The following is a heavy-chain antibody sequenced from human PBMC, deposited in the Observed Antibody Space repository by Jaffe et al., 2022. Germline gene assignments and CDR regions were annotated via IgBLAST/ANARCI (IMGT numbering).Heavy chain of an antibody. V-gene: IGHV2-26*01. CDR2: IFSNDEK. D-gene: IGHD6-19*01. Sequence: QVTLKESGPVLVKPTETLTLTCTVSGFSLSNARMGVSWIRQPPGKALEWLAHIFSNDEKSYSTSLKSRLTISKDTSKSQVVLTMTNMDPVDTATYYCARTRLPPGRSSGWYGGGYYYMDVWGKGTTVTVSS. CDR1: GFSLSNARMG. CDR3: ARTRLPPGRSSGWYGGGYYYMDV. J-gene: IGHJ6*03.